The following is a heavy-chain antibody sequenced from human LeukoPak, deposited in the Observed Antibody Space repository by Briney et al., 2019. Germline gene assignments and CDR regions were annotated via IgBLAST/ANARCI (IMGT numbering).Heavy chain of an antibody. CDR3: ARDWQAPYDSSGYSVDAFDI. J-gene: IGHJ3*02. V-gene: IGHV3-48*03. CDR1: GFTFSSYE. CDR2: ISSSGSTI. Sequence: GGSLRLSCAASGFTFSSYEMNWVRQAPGKGLEWVSYISSSGSTIYYADSVKGRFTISRDNAKNSLYLQMNSLRAEDTAVYYCARDWQAPYDSSGYSVDAFDIWGQGTMVTVSS. D-gene: IGHD3-22*01.